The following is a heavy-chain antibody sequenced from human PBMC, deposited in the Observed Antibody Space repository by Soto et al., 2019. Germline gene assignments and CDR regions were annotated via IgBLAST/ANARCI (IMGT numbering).Heavy chain of an antibody. Sequence: GGSLRLSCAASGFTFSSYAMTWVRQAPGKGLEWVSIISGSGGSTYYADSVKGRFTISRDNSKNTLYLQMNSLRAEDTAVYYCARDQTYYYDSSKAPWFDPWGQGTLVTVSS. CDR1: GFTFSSYA. D-gene: IGHD3-22*01. CDR3: ARDQTYYYDSSKAPWFDP. V-gene: IGHV3-23*01. J-gene: IGHJ5*02. CDR2: ISGSGGST.